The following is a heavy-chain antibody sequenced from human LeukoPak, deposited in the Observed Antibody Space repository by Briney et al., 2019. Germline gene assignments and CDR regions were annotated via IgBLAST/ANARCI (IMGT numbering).Heavy chain of an antibody. CDR3: ARGAAYGMDV. J-gene: IGHJ6*02. D-gene: IGHD6-25*01. V-gene: IGHV3-33*01. Sequence: PGGSLRLSCAASGFTFSSYVMHWVRQAPGKGLEWVAVIWNDGSNKYFADSVKGRFTISRDNSKNTLHLQMNSLRDEDTAVYYCARGAAYGMDVWGQGTTVTVSS. CDR2: IWNDGSNK. CDR1: GFTFSSYV.